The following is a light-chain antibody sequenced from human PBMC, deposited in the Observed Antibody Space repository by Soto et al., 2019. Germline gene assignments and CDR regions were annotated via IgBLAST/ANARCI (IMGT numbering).Light chain of an antibody. CDR3: QQYNNWPSWT. J-gene: IGKJ1*01. CDR2: GAS. CDR1: QSVSSY. Sequence: EKVMTQSPATLSMSPGERATLSCRASQSVSSYLAWYQQKPGQAPRLLIYGASTRATGIPARFSGSGSGTEFTLTISSLQSEDFAVYYCQQYNNWPSWTFGQGNKLEIK. V-gene: IGKV3-15*01.